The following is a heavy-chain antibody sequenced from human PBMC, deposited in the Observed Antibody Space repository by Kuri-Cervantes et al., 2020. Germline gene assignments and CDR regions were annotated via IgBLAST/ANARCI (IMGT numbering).Heavy chain of an antibody. CDR2: ISGSDNTI. CDR3: ARGLGASGWYSYDAFDI. V-gene: IGHV3-11*04. Sequence: GGSLRLSCAASGFTFSDYYMSWIRQAPGKGLEWVSYISGSDNTISYADSVKGRFTIPRDNAKNSLYLQMNSLRAEDTAVYYCARGLGASGWYSYDAFDIWGQGTMVTVSS. J-gene: IGHJ3*02. D-gene: IGHD6-19*01. CDR1: GFTFSDYY.